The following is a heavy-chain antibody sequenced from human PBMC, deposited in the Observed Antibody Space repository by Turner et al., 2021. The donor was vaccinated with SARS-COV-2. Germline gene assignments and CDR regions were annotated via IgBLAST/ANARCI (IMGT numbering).Heavy chain of an antibody. CDR1: GGSFSGYY. CDR3: ARGRAAAAGHFDY. CDR2: INHSGST. Sequence: QVQLQQWGAGLLKPSETLSLTCAVYGGSFSGYYLSWIRQPPGKGLEWIGEINHSGSTNYNPSLKSRVTISVDTSKNQFTLKLSSVTAADTAVYYCARGRAAAAGHFDYWGQGTLVTVSS. D-gene: IGHD6-13*01. V-gene: IGHV4-34*01. J-gene: IGHJ4*02.